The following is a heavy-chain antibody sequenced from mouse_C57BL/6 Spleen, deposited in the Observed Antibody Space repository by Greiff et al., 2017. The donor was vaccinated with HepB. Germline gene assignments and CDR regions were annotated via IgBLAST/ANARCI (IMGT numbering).Heavy chain of an antibody. CDR2: IYPGSGNT. CDR3: ARDYDLHLDY. Sequence: QVQLQQSGAELVRPGASVKLSCKASGYTFTDYYINWVKQRPGQGLEWIARIYPGSGNTYYNEKFKGKATLTAEKSSSTAYMQLSSLTSEDSAVYFCARDYDLHLDYWGQGTTLTVSS. V-gene: IGHV1-76*01. CDR1: GYTFTDYY. D-gene: IGHD1-1*01. J-gene: IGHJ2*01.